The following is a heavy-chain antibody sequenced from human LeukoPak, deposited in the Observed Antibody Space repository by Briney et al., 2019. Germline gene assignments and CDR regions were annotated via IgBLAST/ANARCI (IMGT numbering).Heavy chain of an antibody. CDR3: ARDWNRYAY. CDR2: TYYRGTT. Sequence: PSETLSLTCTVSGGSISSSSYYWGWIRQPPGKGLEWIGSTYYRGTTYYNPSLKSRVTISLDTSKNQFSLKLSSVTAADTAVYYCARDWNRYAYWGQGTLVTVSS. J-gene: IGHJ4*02. D-gene: IGHD1-1*01. CDR1: GGSISSSSYY. V-gene: IGHV4-39*07.